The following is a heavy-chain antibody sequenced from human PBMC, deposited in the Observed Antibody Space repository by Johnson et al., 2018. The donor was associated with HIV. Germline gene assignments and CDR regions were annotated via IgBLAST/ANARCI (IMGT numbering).Heavy chain of an antibody. J-gene: IGHJ3*02. V-gene: IGHV3-30*02. CDR1: GFTFSSYG. CDR3: ARVRGYSYGAHAFDI. Sequence: QVQLVESGGGVVQPGGSLRLSCAASGFTFSSYGMHWVRQTPGKGLEWVAFIRYDGSNKYYADSVKGRFTISRDNSKNTLYLQMNSLGAEDTAVYYCARVRGYSYGAHAFDIWGQGTMVTVSS. D-gene: IGHD5-18*01. CDR2: IRYDGSNK.